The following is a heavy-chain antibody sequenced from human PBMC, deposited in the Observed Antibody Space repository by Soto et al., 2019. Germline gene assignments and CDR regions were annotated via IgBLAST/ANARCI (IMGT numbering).Heavy chain of an antibody. Sequence: LSLTCAVSGGSISSGGYSWSWIRQPPGKGLEWIGYIYHSGSTYYNPSLKSRVTISVDRSKNQFSLKLSSVTAADTAVYYCARGGKTYYDSSGSLFDYWGQRTLVTVSS. V-gene: IGHV4-30-2*01. CDR3: ARGGKTYYDSSGSLFDY. D-gene: IGHD3-22*01. CDR1: GGSISSGGYS. J-gene: IGHJ4*02. CDR2: IYHSGST.